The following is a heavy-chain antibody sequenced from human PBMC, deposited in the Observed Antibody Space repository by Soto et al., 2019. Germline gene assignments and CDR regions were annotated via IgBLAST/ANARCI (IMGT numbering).Heavy chain of an antibody. J-gene: IGHJ4*02. CDR1: GYTFTGYY. CDR3: ARAPEFDYYDSSGYSVPYRY. V-gene: IGHV1-2*02. Sequence: GASVKVSGKASGYTFTGYYMHWVRQAPGQGLEWMGWINPNSGGTNYAQKFQGRVTMTRDTSISTAYMELSRLRSDDTAVYYCARAPEFDYYDSSGYSVPYRYWGQGTLVTVSS. D-gene: IGHD3-22*01. CDR2: INPNSGGT.